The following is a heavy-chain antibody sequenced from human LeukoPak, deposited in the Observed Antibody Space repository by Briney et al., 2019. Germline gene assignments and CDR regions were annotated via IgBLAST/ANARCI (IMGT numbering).Heavy chain of an antibody. Sequence: PGGSLRLSCVASGFTFSGSAMHWVRQASGKGLEWVGRIRSKANSYTTAYAASVKGRFTISRDDSKNTAYLQMNSLKTEDTAVYYCTRRLELRSQNFDYWGQGTLVTVSS. D-gene: IGHD1-7*01. V-gene: IGHV3-73*01. CDR2: IRSKANSYTT. CDR3: TRRLELRSQNFDY. CDR1: GFTFSGSA. J-gene: IGHJ4*02.